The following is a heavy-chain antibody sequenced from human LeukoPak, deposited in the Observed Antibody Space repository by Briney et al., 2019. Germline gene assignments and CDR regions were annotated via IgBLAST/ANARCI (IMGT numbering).Heavy chain of an antibody. D-gene: IGHD3-10*01. V-gene: IGHV3-23*01. CDR2: ISGSGGST. CDR3: AKDLWFGESRPSFDY. Sequence: GGSLRLSCAASGFTFSSYAMSWVRQAPGKGLEWVSAISGSGGSTYYADSVKGRFTISRDNSKNTLYLQMNSLRAEDTAVYYCAKDLWFGESRPSFDYWGQGTLVTVSS. J-gene: IGHJ4*02. CDR1: GFTFSSYA.